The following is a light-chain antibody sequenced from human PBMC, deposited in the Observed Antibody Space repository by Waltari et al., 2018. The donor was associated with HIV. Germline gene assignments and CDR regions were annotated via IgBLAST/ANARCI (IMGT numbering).Light chain of an antibody. Sequence: QSVLSQPPSASGTPGQRVTISCSGSRSTIGRTTVHWYQQLPGTAPKLLIYSNSQRPSGVPDRFSGSKSGTSASLAISGLQSEDEAEYYCAAWDDSLTGSHVIFGGGTKLTVL. J-gene: IGLJ2*01. CDR1: RSTIGRTT. CDR3: AAWDDSLTGSHVI. V-gene: IGLV1-44*01. CDR2: SNS.